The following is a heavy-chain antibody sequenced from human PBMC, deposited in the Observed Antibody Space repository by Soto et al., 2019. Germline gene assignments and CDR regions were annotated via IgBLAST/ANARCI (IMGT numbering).Heavy chain of an antibody. J-gene: IGHJ4*02. D-gene: IGHD1-7*01. V-gene: IGHV1-24*01. Sequence: GASVKVSCKVSGYTLTELSMHWVRQAPGKGLEWMGGFDPEDGETIYAQKFQGRVTMTEDTSTDTAYMELSSVTAADTAVYYCARVSWNSELATPFYFDYWGPGTLVTVSS. CDR2: FDPEDGET. CDR3: ARVSWNSELATPFYFDY. CDR1: GYTLTELS.